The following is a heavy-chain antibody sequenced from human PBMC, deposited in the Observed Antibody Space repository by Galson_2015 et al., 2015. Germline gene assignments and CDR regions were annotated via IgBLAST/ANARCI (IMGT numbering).Heavy chain of an antibody. D-gene: IGHD2-2*02. Sequence: SLRLSCAASGFAFSDYHMSWIRQAPGKGLEWVSYITSSSSYTKYADSVKGRFTISRDNAKNSLYLQMNSLRAEDTAVYYCARDGTAFCSSTSCYSGYYYYGMDVWGQGTTVTVSS. CDR1: GFAFSDYH. J-gene: IGHJ6*02. CDR3: ARDGTAFCSSTSCYSGYYYYGMDV. CDR2: ITSSSSYT. V-gene: IGHV3-11*06.